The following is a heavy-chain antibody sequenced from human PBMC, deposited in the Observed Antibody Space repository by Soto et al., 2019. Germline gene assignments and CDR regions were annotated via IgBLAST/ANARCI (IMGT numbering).Heavy chain of an antibody. Sequence: SETLSLTCTVSGGSISSYYWSWIRQTPGKGLEWIGYVHYSGGTKYNPSLKSRVTITVDTSKNQFSLKLRSVTAADTAVYYCARGYYDSNGQSNTFDIWGQGTMVT. CDR1: GGSISSYY. D-gene: IGHD3-22*01. V-gene: IGHV4-59*01. CDR3: ARGYYDSNGQSNTFDI. CDR2: VHYSGGT. J-gene: IGHJ3*02.